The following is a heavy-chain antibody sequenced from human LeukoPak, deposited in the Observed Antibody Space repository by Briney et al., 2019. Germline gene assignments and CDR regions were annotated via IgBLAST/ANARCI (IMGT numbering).Heavy chain of an antibody. CDR3: ARRQVRDGYNV. Sequence: SETLSLTCAVYGGSFSGYYWSWIRQPPGKGLEWIGEINHSGSTNYNPSLKSRVTISVDTSKNQFSLKLSSVTAADTAVYYCARRQVRDGYNVWGQGTLVTVSS. J-gene: IGHJ4*02. V-gene: IGHV4-34*01. CDR1: GGSFSGYY. D-gene: IGHD5-24*01. CDR2: INHSGST.